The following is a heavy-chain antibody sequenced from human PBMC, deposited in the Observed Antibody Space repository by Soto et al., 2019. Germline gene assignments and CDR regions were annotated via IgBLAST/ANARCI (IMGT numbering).Heavy chain of an antibody. J-gene: IGHJ4*02. V-gene: IGHV1-8*02. Sequence: GASVKVSCKASGYTFTSYYMHWVRQAPGQGLEWMGIINPNSGNTGYAQKFQGRVTMTRNTSISTAYMELSSLRSEDTAVYYCARRERIPMVWFGELPDYWGQGTLVTVSS. CDR2: INPNSGNT. CDR3: ARRERIPMVWFGELPDY. CDR1: GYTFTSYY. D-gene: IGHD3-10*01.